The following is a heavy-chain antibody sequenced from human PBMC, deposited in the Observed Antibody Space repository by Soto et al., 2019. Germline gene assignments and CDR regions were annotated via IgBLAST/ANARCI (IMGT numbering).Heavy chain of an antibody. Sequence: QVQLVESGGGVVQPGTSLRLSCAASGFTFSSYALYWVRQAPGKGLEWVAVMSYDGSNEYADSVKGRFTISRDNFKNTLYLQMSSLRTDDTAVYYCARDPTSPEYRYSGRFRDNTFDSWGQGTRVTVSS. CDR2: MSYDGSNE. CDR3: ARDPTSPEYRYSGRFRDNTFDS. V-gene: IGHV3-30-3*01. D-gene: IGHD1-26*01. CDR1: GFTFSSYA. J-gene: IGHJ5*01.